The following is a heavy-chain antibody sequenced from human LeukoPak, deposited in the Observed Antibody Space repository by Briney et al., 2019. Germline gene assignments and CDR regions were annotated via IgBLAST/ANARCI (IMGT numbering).Heavy chain of an antibody. Sequence: ASVKVSCKASGYTFNAYYMHWVRRAPGQGLEWMGWINPNSGGSNYAQKFQGRVTMTSDTSINTAYMELSRLISDDTAAYYCAGDGYNSRRFFDYWGQGTLVTVSS. D-gene: IGHD5-24*01. CDR2: INPNSGGS. CDR3: AGDGYNSRRFFDY. CDR1: GYTFNAYY. J-gene: IGHJ4*02. V-gene: IGHV1-2*02.